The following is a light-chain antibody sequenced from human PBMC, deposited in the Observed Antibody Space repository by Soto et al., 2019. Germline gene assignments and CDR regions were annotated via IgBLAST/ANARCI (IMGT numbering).Light chain of an antibody. J-gene: IGLJ1*01. CDR1: SSNIGAGCE. CDR3: QSYDSSLSASYV. CDR2: GNT. V-gene: IGLV1-40*01. Sequence: QSVLAQPPSVSGAPGQRVTISGTVCSSNIGAGCEVHWYQHLPGKAPKLLIYGNTNRPSGVPDRFSGSKSGTSASLAITGLQAEDEADYYCQSYDSSLSASYVFGGGTKVTLL.